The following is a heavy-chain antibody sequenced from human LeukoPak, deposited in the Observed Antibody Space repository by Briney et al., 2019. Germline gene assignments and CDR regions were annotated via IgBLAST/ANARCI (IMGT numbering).Heavy chain of an antibody. J-gene: IGHJ4*02. D-gene: IGHD2-2*01. Sequence: PSETLSLTCTVSGDSISSSSYYWGWIRQPPGKGLEWIGNIYYSGSTYYNPSLKSRVTISVDTSKNRFSLKLSSVTAADTAVYYCARQFDPFQLLSGCVSDYWGQGTLVTVSS. CDR3: ARQFDPFQLLSGCVSDY. CDR2: IYYSGST. CDR1: GDSISSSSYY. V-gene: IGHV4-39*01.